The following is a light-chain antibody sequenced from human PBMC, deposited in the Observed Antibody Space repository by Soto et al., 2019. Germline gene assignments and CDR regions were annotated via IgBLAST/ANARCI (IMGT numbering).Light chain of an antibody. CDR3: QQYNSYST. J-gene: IGKJ1*01. Sequence: DIQMTQSPPTLSASVGDRVTITCRASQTISTWLAWYQQKPGKAPKLLIYKASKLENGVPSRFSGSGSGTEFTLTISSLQPDDFATYNCQQYNSYSTFGQGTKVDI. CDR2: KAS. V-gene: IGKV1-5*03. CDR1: QTISTW.